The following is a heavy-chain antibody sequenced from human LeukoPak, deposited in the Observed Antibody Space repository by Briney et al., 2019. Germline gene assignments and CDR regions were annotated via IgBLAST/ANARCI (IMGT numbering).Heavy chain of an antibody. CDR1: GFTFSSYG. CDR3: AKDPTLGSGDP. D-gene: IGHD3-16*01. V-gene: IGHV3-30*18. J-gene: IGHJ5*02. CDR2: ILYDGSNK. Sequence: GGSLRLSCAASGFTFSSYGMHWVRQAPGKGLEWVAVILYDGSNKYYADSVKGRFTISRDNSKNTLYLQMNSLRAEDTAVYYCAKDPTLGSGDPWGQGTLVAVSS.